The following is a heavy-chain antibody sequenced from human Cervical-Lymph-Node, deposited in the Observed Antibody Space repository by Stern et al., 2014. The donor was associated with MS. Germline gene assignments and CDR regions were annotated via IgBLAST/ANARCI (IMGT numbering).Heavy chain of an antibody. Sequence: QLQLQESGPGLVKPSETLSLTCTVSGGSISSFYWSWIRQPPGKGLEWIGYIYYSGSTKYSPSLKSRVTMSVDTSKNQFSLKVRSVAAADTAVYYCASSRQVWLPFDYWGLGTLVTVSS. D-gene: IGHD5-18*01. J-gene: IGHJ4*02. CDR1: GGSISSFY. CDR2: IYYSGST. V-gene: IGHV4-59*01. CDR3: ASSRQVWLPFDY.